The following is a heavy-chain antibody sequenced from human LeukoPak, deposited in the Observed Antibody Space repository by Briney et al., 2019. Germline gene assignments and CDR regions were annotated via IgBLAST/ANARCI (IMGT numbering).Heavy chain of an antibody. D-gene: IGHD2-15*01. V-gene: IGHV3-74*01. CDR3: ARGAPVIVVVVAATPDY. J-gene: IGHJ4*02. Sequence: GRSLRLSCAASGFTFSSYWMHWVRQAPGKGLVWVSRINSYVSNTSYAGSVKGRFTISRDNAKNTLYLQMNSLRAEETAVYYCARGAPVIVVVVAATPDYCGQGTLVTVSS. CDR1: GFTFSSYW. CDR2: INSYVSNT.